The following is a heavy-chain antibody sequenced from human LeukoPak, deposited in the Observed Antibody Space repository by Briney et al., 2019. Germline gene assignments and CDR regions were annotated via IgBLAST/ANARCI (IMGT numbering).Heavy chain of an antibody. D-gene: IGHD3-22*01. J-gene: IGHJ4*02. CDR3: ARRPLYDSSGYYFDY. CDR2: INHSGST. Sequence: SETLSVTCAVYGWSFSGYYWKWIRQPPGKGLEWIGEINHSGSTNYNPSLKSRVTISVDTSKNQFSLKLSSVTAADTAVYYCARRPLYDSSGYYFDYWGQGTLVTVSS. V-gene: IGHV4-34*01. CDR1: GWSFSGYY.